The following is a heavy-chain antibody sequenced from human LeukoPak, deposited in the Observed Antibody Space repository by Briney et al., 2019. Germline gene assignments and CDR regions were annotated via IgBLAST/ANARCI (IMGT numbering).Heavy chain of an antibody. D-gene: IGHD4-17*01. CDR3: ARDPDLYGDSFFDL. Sequence: QTGGSLRLSCAASGFTFTNYGFHWVRQAPGKGLEWVAVVWFDGTHDYYGDSVKGRFTISRDNSKNTLFLQMNSLTTEDTAVYYCARDPDLYGDSFFDLWGQGSLVTVSS. V-gene: IGHV3-33*01. CDR2: VWFDGTHD. J-gene: IGHJ4*02. CDR1: GFTFTNYG.